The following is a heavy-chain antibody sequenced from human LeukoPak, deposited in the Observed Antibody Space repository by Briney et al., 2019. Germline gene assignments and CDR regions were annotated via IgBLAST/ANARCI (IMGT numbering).Heavy chain of an antibody. J-gene: IGHJ5*02. CDR1: GGSFSGYY. Sequence: SETLSLTCAVYGGSFSGYYWSWIRQPPGKGLEWIREINHSGSTNYNPSLKSRVTISVDTSKNQFSLKLSSVTAADTAVYYCARVRHYYGSAPWGQGTLVTVSS. V-gene: IGHV4-34*01. CDR3: ARVRHYYGSAP. CDR2: INHSGST. D-gene: IGHD3-10*01.